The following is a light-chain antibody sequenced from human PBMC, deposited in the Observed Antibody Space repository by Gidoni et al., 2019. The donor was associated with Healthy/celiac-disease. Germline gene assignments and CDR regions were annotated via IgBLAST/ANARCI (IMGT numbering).Light chain of an antibody. Sequence: DLQMTPSPSSLSASVGDRVTITCRASQSMSSYLNWYQQKPGKAPKLLIYAASSLQSGVPSRFSGSGSGTDFTITISSLQPEDFATYYWQQSYSTPGTFXQXTKLEIK. CDR2: AAS. V-gene: IGKV1-39*01. CDR1: QSMSSY. CDR3: QQSYSTPGT. J-gene: IGKJ2*01.